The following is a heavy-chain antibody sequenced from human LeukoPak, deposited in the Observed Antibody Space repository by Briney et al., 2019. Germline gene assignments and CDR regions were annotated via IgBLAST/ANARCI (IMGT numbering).Heavy chain of an antibody. CDR2: ISGSSSYI. D-gene: IGHD3-22*01. J-gene: IGHJ5*02. CDR3: ARDVYYYDSSGFDP. Sequence: PGGSLRLSCAASGFTFSNYYMNWVRQAPGKGLEWVSSISGSSSYIYYADSVKGRFTISRDNAKNSLYLQMNGLRAEDTAVYYCARDVYYYDSSGFDPWGQGTLVTVSS. CDR1: GFTFSNYY. V-gene: IGHV3-21*01.